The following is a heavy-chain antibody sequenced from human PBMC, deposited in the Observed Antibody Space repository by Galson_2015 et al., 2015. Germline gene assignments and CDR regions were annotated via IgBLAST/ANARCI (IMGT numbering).Heavy chain of an antibody. V-gene: IGHV3-53*01. CDR2: IYSGGST. D-gene: IGHD6-6*01. CDR1: GFTVSSNY. CDR3: ASYGIAARRGGPDY. J-gene: IGHJ4*02. Sequence: SLRLSCAASGFTVSSNYMSWVRQAPGKGLEWVSVIYSGGSTYYADSVKGRFTISRGNSKNTLYLQMNSLRAEDTAVYYCASYGIAARRGGPDYWGQGTLVTVSS.